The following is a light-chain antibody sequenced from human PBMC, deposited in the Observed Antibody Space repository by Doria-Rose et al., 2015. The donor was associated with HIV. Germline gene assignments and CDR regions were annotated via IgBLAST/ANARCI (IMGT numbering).Light chain of an antibody. CDR2: GAS. Sequence: EIVLTQSPGTLSLSPGERATLSCRASQSVSAYYLAWYQQRPGQSPSLLIYGASSRATDIPDRFSGSGSGTDFTLTISRLEPEDFAVYYCHQYASSRTFGQGTKVEIK. CDR1: QSVSAYY. J-gene: IGKJ1*01. CDR3: HQYASSRT. V-gene: IGKV3-20*01.